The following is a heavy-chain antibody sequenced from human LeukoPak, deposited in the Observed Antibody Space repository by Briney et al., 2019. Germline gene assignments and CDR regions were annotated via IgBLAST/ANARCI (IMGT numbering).Heavy chain of an antibody. Sequence: GGSLRLSCVVSGFTFSSYHLHWVRQAPGQGLEWMGIINPSGGSTSYAQKFQGRVTMTRDTSTSTVYMELSSLRSEDTAVYYCARVGSSTWYESDYWGQGTLVTVSS. CDR1: GFTFSSYH. CDR2: INPSGGST. J-gene: IGHJ4*02. V-gene: IGHV1-46*01. D-gene: IGHD6-13*01. CDR3: ARVGSSTWYESDY.